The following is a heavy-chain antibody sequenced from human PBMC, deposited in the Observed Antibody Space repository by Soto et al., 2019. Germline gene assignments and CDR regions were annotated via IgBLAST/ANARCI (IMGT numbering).Heavy chain of an antibody. CDR1: GDSVSSNSVA. V-gene: IGHV6-1*01. Sequence: PSQALSLTCAISGDSVSSNSVAWHWIRQSPSRGLEWLGRTYYRSKWYNNYAVSVKSRITINPDTSKNQFSLQLNSVTPEDTAVYYCSSGNRWAFDYWGQGTLDTVSS. CDR2: TYYRSKWYN. D-gene: IGHD1-26*01. CDR3: SSGNRWAFDY. J-gene: IGHJ4*02.